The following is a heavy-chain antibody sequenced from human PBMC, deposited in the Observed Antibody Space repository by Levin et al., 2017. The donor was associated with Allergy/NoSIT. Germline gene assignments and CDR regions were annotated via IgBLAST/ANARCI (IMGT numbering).Heavy chain of an antibody. CDR1: GASISSDY. CDR3: ARETFHYYGSKGQMWTNWFDP. D-gene: IGHD3-22*01. Sequence: SQTLSLTCNVSGASISSDYWSWLRQPPGKGLEWIGYIYNSGTTKYNPSLQSRVTISMDTSKNQFSLKVTSVTAADTAVYYCARETFHYYGSKGQMWTNWFDPWGQGTLVTVSS. CDR2: IYNSGTT. V-gene: IGHV4-59*01. J-gene: IGHJ5*02.